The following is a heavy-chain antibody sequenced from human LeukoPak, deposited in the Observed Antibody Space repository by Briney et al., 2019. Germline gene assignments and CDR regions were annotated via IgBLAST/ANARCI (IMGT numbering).Heavy chain of an antibody. Sequence: TSETLSLTRTVSGCSIGSGGYYWSWIRQHPGKGLEWIGYIYYSGSTYYNPSLKSRVTISVDTSRNQFSLKLSSVTAADTAVYYCARGGGFLEWSNFDYWGQGTLVTVSS. D-gene: IGHD3-3*01. CDR1: GCSIGSGGYY. V-gene: IGHV4-31*03. CDR2: IYYSGST. J-gene: IGHJ4*02. CDR3: ARGGGFLEWSNFDY.